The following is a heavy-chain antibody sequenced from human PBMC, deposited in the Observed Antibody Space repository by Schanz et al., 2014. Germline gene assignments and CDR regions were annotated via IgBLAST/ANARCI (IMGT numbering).Heavy chain of an antibody. CDR1: GFTFSSYG. CDR2: VCYDGSKK. D-gene: IGHD6-13*01. CDR3: ARGGGAAAST. Sequence: VQLVESGGNLVQPGGSLSLSCAASGFTFSSYGMHWVRQVPGKGLEWVAVVCYDGSKKYYADSVKGRFTTSRDNSKNTMYLQMNSLRAEDTAVYYCARGGGAAASTWGQGTLVTVSS. J-gene: IGHJ5*02. V-gene: IGHV3-33*08.